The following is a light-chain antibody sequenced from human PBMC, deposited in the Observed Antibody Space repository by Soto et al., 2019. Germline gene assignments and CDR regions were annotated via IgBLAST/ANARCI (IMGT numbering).Light chain of an antibody. Sequence: QSVLTQPASVSGSPGQSITISCIATSSDVGAYNYVSWYQQHPGKAPKVLIYEVRNRPSGVSNRFSGSKTGNTASLTIAGLHTEDEADYYCCSYTTRGTLGFGGGTKLTVL. CDR2: EVR. V-gene: IGLV2-14*01. CDR3: CSYTTRGTLG. J-gene: IGLJ2*01. CDR1: SSDVGAYNY.